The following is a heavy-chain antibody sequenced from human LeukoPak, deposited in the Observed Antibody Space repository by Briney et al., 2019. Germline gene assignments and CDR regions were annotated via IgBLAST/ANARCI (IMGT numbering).Heavy chain of an antibody. V-gene: IGHV1-2*02. Sequence: GGSVRVSCMASGYTFTGYYMHWVRQAPGQGVEWMGWINTDSGGTKYAQTLQGRATMTRDKSISTAYLQWSSLKASDTAIYYCARLSSRGYEISWWFDPWGQGTLVTVSS. J-gene: IGHJ5*02. CDR2: INTDSGGT. D-gene: IGHD5-12*01. CDR1: GYTFTGYY. CDR3: ARLSSRGYEISWWFDP.